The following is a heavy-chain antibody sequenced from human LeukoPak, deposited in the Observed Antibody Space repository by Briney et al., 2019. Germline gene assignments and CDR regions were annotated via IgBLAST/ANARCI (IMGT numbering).Heavy chain of an antibody. J-gene: IGHJ6*02. CDR1: GFTFNSYA. V-gene: IGHV3-23*01. CDR3: ARTIAQYTNSWLYYYYGMDV. CDR2: INGNGDDT. Sequence: GSLRLSCTVSGFTFNSYAINWGRQAPGKGLERVSSINGNGDDTYHADSVKGRFTVSRDNSKSTLYLQMNSLRAEDTAVFYCARTIAQYTNSWLYYYYGMDVWGQGTTVTVSS. D-gene: IGHD6-13*01.